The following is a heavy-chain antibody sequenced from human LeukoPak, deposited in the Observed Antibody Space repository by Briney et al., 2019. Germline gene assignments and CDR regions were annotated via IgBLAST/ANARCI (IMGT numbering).Heavy chain of an antibody. CDR3: ARGIPTAGDYYWFFGMDF. D-gene: IGHD6-13*01. CDR2: IRTKTYGETT. J-gene: IGHJ6*02. Sequence: GGSLRLSCAASGFTFSSYAMNWVRQAPGMGLEWVGLIRTKTYGETTEHAAPVKGRFTVSRDDSKGTAYLEMHSLRSDDTAVYYCARGIPTAGDYYWFFGMDFWGQGTTVTVSS. CDR1: GFTFSSYA. V-gene: IGHV3-49*04.